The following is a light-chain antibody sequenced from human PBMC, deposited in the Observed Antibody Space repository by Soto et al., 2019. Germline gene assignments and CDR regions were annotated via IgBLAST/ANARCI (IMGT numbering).Light chain of an antibody. Sequence: DIQMTQSPSTLSASVGDRVTITCRASQGIRTWLAWYQQKPGKAPNLLIYDASTLEYGVPSRFSGSGSGTEFTLTISSLQPDDFATYYCQQYNTYSWTFGQGTKVDIK. CDR2: DAS. CDR3: QQYNTYSWT. J-gene: IGKJ1*01. CDR1: QGIRTW. V-gene: IGKV1-5*01.